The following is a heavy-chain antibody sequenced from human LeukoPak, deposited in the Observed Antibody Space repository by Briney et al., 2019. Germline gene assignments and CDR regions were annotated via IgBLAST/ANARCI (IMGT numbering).Heavy chain of an antibody. D-gene: IGHD3-10*01. CDR3: ARQRGWGNWAFDI. V-gene: IGHV4-59*08. J-gene: IGHJ3*02. CDR2: IYYSGST. Sequence: SETLSLTCSVSGGSISGYYWSWIRQPPGQGLEWIGYIYYSGSTNYNPSLKSRVIISRDTSNNQFSLRLRSVTAADTTVYYCARQRGWGNWAFDIWGQGTVVTVSS. CDR1: GGSISGYY.